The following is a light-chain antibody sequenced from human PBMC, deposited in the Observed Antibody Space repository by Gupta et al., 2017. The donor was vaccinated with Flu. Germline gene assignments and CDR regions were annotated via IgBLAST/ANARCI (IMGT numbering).Light chain of an antibody. J-gene: IGKJ2*03. CDR3: QQRSNWPRYS. CDR1: QSVSSY. V-gene: IGKV3-11*01. CDR2: DAS. Sequence: GDTGTLSCRASQSVSSYLAWYQQKPGQAPRLLIYDASNRATGIPARFSGSGSGTDFTLTISSLEPEDFAVYYCQQRSNWPRYSFGQGTKLEIK.